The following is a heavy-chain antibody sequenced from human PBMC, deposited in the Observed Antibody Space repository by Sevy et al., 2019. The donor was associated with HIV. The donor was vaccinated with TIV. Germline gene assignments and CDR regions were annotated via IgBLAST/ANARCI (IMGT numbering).Heavy chain of an antibody. Sequence: ASVNVSCKASGYTFNSFYIHWVRQAPGQGLEWMGWINPYSGGTHYAQKFQGRVTLTRDTSISVAYMDLTSLRSNDTAVYYCVRDRFYGGDSVTFAGYFWGQGTLVTVSS. CDR3: VRDRFYGGDSVTFAGYF. CDR2: INPYSGGT. D-gene: IGHD2-21*02. J-gene: IGHJ4*02. CDR1: GYTFNSFY. V-gene: IGHV1-2*02.